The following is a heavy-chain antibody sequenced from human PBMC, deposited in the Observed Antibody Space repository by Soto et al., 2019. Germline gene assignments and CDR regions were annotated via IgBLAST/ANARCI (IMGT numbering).Heavy chain of an antibody. CDR2: ISYDGSKR. CDR1: GLLYRSYY. Sequence: GGSVTLSCAPSGLLYRSYYTQGAREARGKGGEWVAVISYDGSKRYYADSVKGRFAIFRDNSKNTVYLQMNSLRGEDTAVYYCARGSYTVLTGFSKPDFDLCGQVTLVTVSS. J-gene: IGHJ4*02. V-gene: IGHV3-30*09. D-gene: IGHD3-9*01. CDR3: ARGSYTVLTGFSKPDFDL.